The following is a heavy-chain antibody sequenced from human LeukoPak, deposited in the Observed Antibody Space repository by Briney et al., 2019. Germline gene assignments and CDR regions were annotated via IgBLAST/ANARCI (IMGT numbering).Heavy chain of an antibody. V-gene: IGHV1-2*02. D-gene: IGHD3-9*01. Sequence: GASVKVSCKASGYTFTGYYMHWVRQAPGQGLEWMGWINPNSGGTNYAQKFQGRVPMTRDTSISTAYMELSRLRSDDTAVYYCARARGSVLRYFDWLEAQYNWFDPWGQGTLVTVSS. J-gene: IGHJ5*02. CDR1: GYTFTGYY. CDR2: INPNSGGT. CDR3: ARARGSVLRYFDWLEAQYNWFDP.